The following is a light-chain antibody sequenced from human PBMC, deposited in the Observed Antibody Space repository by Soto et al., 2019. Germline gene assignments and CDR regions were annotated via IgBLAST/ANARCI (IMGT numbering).Light chain of an antibody. CDR3: GKWDSSLSAGV. CDR1: SSNIGNNY. Sequence: QSVLTQPPSVSAAPGQKVTISCSGSSSNIGNNYVSWYQQLPGTAPKLLIYDNNKRPSGIPDRFSGSKSGTSATLGITGLQTGDEADYYCGKWDSSLSAGVFCGGTKVTVL. CDR2: DNN. V-gene: IGLV1-51*01. J-gene: IGLJ2*01.